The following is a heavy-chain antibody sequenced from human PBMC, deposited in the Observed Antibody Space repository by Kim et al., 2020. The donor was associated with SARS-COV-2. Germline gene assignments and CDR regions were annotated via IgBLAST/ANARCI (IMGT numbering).Heavy chain of an antibody. J-gene: IGHJ4*02. D-gene: IGHD6-19*01. Sequence: ADSVKGRFTISRDNAKNTLYLQMNSLSAEDTAVYYCARSGYSSGWFYYFDYWGQGTLVTVSS. V-gene: IGHV3-74*01. CDR3: ARSGYSSGWFYYFDY.